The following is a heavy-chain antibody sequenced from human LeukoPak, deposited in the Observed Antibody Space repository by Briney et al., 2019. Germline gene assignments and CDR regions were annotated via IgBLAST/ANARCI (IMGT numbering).Heavy chain of an antibody. D-gene: IGHD2-15*01. V-gene: IGHV4-59*08. Sequence: SETLSLTCTVSGGSISSYYWSWIRQPPGKGLEWIGYIYYSGSTNYNPSLKSRVTISVDTSKNQFSLKLSSVTAADTAVYYCARQPKSNYCSGGSCWDYGMDVWGQGTTVTVSS. CDR2: IYYSGST. CDR3: ARQPKSNYCSGGSCWDYGMDV. CDR1: GGSISSYY. J-gene: IGHJ6*02.